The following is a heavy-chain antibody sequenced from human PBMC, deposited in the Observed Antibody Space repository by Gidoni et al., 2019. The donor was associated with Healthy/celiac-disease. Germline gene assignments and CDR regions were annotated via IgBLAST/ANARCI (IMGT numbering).Heavy chain of an antibody. J-gene: IGHJ4*02. CDR3: ARGGFCGGDCYSGIPGGFDY. CDR2: IYYSGST. Sequence: QVQLQESGPGLVKPSQTLSLTCTVSCGSISSGGYYWSWIRQHPGKGLEWIGYIYYSGSTYYNPSLKSRVTISVDTSKNQFSLKLSSVTAADTAVYYCARGGFCGGDCYSGIPGGFDYWGQGTLVTVSS. D-gene: IGHD2-21*02. V-gene: IGHV4-31*03. CDR1: CGSISSGGYY.